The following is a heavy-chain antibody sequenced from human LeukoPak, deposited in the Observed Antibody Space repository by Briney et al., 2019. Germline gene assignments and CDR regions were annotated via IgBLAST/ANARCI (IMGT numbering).Heavy chain of an antibody. J-gene: IGHJ6*03. V-gene: IGHV4-38-2*01. CDR3: ARISPYYGDYPQYYYYYMGV. CDR2: IYHSGNT. CDR1: GYSISSGYY. Sequence: KPSETLSLTCAVSGYSISSGYYWGWIRQPPGKGLEWIGNIYHSGNTYYNPSLKSRVTISVDTSKNQFSLKLSSVTASDTAVYYCARISPYYGDYPQYYYYYMGVWGKGTTVTGSS. D-gene: IGHD4-17*01.